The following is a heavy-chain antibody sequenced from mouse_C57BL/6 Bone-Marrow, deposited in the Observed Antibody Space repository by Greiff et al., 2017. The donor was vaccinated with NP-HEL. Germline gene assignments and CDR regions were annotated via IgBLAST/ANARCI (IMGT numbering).Heavy chain of an antibody. J-gene: IGHJ3*01. CDR3: ARAFYYGSSYRSWFAY. D-gene: IGHD1-1*01. Sequence: EVQRVESGGGLVQPGGSLKLSCAASGIDFSRYWMSWVRRAPGKGLEWIGEINPDSSTINYAPSLKDKFIISRDNAKNTLYLQMSKVRSEDTALYYCARAFYYGSSYRSWFAYWGQGTLVTVSA. CDR2: INPDSSTI. CDR1: GIDFSRYW. V-gene: IGHV4-1*01.